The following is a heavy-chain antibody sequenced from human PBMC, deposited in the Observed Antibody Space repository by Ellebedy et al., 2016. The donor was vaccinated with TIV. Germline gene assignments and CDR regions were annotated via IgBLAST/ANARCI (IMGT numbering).Heavy chain of an antibody. CDR1: GGSISPYY. J-gene: IGHJ3*02. V-gene: IGHV4-59*01. CDR2: ISYSGIT. CDR3: ARVVWQLPVSYAFDI. Sequence: MPSETLSLTCTVSGGSISPYYWSCTPQPPGTGLEWIGYISYSGITNYNPSLQSRVTISVDASKNQFSLKLTSVTAAETAVYYCARVVWQLPVSYAFDIWGQGTVVTVSS. D-gene: IGHD2-15*01.